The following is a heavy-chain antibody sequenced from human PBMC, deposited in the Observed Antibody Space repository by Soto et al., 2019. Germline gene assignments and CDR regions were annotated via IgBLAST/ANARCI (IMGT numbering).Heavy chain of an antibody. V-gene: IGHV1-69*06. CDR2: IIPIFGTA. D-gene: IGHD3-16*02. CDR1: GCTFSCYA. CDR3: ARAPYYDYVWGSYRILPYYFDY. J-gene: IGHJ4*02. Sequence: SVKVSCKASGCTFSCYAISWVRQAPGQGLEWMGGIIPIFGTANYARKFQGRVTITADKSTSTAYMELSSLRSEDTAVYYCARAPYYDYVWGSYRILPYYFDYWGQGTLVTVSS.